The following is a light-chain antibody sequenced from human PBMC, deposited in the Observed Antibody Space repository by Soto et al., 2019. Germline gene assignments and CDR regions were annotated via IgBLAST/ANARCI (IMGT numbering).Light chain of an antibody. V-gene: IGLV1-40*01. Sequence: QSALTQPPSVSGAPGQRVTISCTGSSSNIGAGYDVNWYQQFSGTAPKLLIFGDNNRPSGVPGRFSGSKSGTAASLAITGLQADDEADYFCQSYDSSLSGSVFGGGTKLTVL. CDR3: QSYDSSLSGSV. CDR2: GDN. J-gene: IGLJ3*02. CDR1: SSNIGAGYD.